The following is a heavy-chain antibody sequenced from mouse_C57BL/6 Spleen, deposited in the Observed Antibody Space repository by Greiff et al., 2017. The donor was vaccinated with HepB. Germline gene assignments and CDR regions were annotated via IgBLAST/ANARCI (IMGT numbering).Heavy chain of an antibody. J-gene: IGHJ2*01. Sequence: VQLQQPGTELVKPGASVKLSCKASGYTFTSYWMHWVKQRPGQGLEWIGNINPSNGGTNYNEKFKSKATLTVDKSSSTAYMELRSLTSEDSAVYYCTRPLLYSNSHFDYWGQGTTLTVSS. CDR3: TRPLLYSNSHFDY. V-gene: IGHV1-53*01. CDR2: INPSNGGT. D-gene: IGHD2-5*01. CDR1: GYTFTSYW.